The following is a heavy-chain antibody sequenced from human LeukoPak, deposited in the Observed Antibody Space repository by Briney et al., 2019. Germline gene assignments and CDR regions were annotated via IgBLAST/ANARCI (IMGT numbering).Heavy chain of an antibody. D-gene: IGHD6-13*01. CDR3: ARDLAADGRVPDY. J-gene: IGHJ4*02. V-gene: IGHV1-46*01. Sequence: ASVKVSCKASGYTFTSYYMHWVRQAPGQGLEWMGIINLSGGSTSYAQKFQGRVTMTRDMSTSTVYMELSSLRSEDTAVYYCARDLAADGRVPDYWGQGTLVTVSS. CDR2: INLSGGST. CDR1: GYTFTSYY.